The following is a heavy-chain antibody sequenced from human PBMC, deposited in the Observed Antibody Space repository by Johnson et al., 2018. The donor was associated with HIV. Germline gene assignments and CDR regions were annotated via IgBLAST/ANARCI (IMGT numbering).Heavy chain of an antibody. CDR2: IYSGGTT. CDR3: ARESASSGRYSGAFDF. D-gene: IGHD1-26*01. CDR1: GFTVSSNY. Sequence: VQLVESGGGLVKPGGSLRLSCAASGFTVSSNYMSWVRQAPGKGLEWASVIYSGGTTYYADSVKGRFTISSDNSNNTLYLQMNSLRAEDTAVYYCARESASSGRYSGAFDFWGQGTMVTVSS. J-gene: IGHJ3*01. V-gene: IGHV3-53*01.